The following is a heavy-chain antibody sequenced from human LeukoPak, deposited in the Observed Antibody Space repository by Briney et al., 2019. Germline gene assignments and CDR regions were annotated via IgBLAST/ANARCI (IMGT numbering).Heavy chain of an antibody. D-gene: IGHD5-24*01. V-gene: IGHV4-59*01. Sequence: ETLALIHTVSGGSINSYYWSWIRQPPGRGLEWIGDIYYSGSTIYNPSPKSRVTISVDTSKNQFTLNLRSVTAADTAVYYCARIVYATFDCWGPG. CDR1: GGSINSYY. CDR3: ARIVYATFDC. CDR2: IYYSGST. J-gene: IGHJ4*02.